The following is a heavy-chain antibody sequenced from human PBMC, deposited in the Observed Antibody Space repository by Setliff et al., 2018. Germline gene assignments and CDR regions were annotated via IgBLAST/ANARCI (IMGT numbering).Heavy chain of an antibody. D-gene: IGHD3-16*01. J-gene: IGHJ4*02. CDR2: ISRGGNTI. CDR3: ARDFGSHFFDY. V-gene: IGHV3-11*04. Sequence: LRLSCAASGFTFSDYYMNWIRQAPGKGLEWVSYISRGGNTIYYADSVKGRFTISRGNAKNSLYLQMNSLRAEDTAVYYCARDFGSHFFDYWGQGTLVTVSS. CDR1: GFTFSDYY.